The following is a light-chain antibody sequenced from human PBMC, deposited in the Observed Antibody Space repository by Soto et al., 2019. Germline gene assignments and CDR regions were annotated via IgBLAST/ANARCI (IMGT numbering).Light chain of an antibody. Sequence: QSVVTQPPSASGTPGQRVPISCSGSSSNIGSNTVTWYQQLPGTAPKLLIYGDNQWPSGVPDRFSGSKSGTSASLAISGLQSEDEADYYCATWDDSLHGVVFGGGTQLTVL. CDR1: SSNIGSNT. CDR2: GDN. J-gene: IGLJ3*02. CDR3: ATWDDSLHGVV. V-gene: IGLV1-44*01.